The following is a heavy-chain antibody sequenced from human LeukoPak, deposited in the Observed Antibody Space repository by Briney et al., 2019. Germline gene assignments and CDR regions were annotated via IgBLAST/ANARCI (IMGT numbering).Heavy chain of an antibody. V-gene: IGHV3-23*01. CDR1: GFTFSSYG. CDR2: ISGSGGST. J-gene: IGHJ4*02. CDR3: VKEPTVLTRYFDY. Sequence: PGGSLRLSCAASGFTFSSYGMSWVRQAPGKGLEWVSAISGSGGSTYYADSVKGRFTISRDNSKNTLYLQMNSLRAEDTAVYYCVKEPTVLTRYFDYWGQGTLVTVSS. D-gene: IGHD4/OR15-4a*01.